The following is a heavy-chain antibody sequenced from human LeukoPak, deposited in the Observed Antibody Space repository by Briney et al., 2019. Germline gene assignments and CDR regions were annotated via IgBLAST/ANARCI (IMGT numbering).Heavy chain of an antibody. CDR3: ARLVVAAAYYYGMDV. Sequence: ASVKVSCKASGGTFSSYAISWVRQAPGQGLEWMGWISAYNGNTNYAQKLQGRVTMTTDTSTSTAYMELRSLRSDDTAVYYCARLVVAAAYYYGMDVWGQGTTVTVSS. CDR2: ISAYNGNT. J-gene: IGHJ6*02. V-gene: IGHV1-18*01. CDR1: GGTFSSYA. D-gene: IGHD2-15*01.